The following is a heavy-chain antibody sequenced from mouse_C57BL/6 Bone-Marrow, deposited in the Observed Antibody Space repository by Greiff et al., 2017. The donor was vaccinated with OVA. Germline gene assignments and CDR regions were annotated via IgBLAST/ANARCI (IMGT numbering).Heavy chain of an antibody. J-gene: IGHJ2*01. Sequence: QVQLQQSGAELVRPGASVTLSCKASGYTFTDYEMPWVKQTPVHGLEWIGAIDPETGGTAYNQKFKGKAILTADKSSSTAYMELRSLTSEDSAVYYCTKDDYDRDYWGQGTTLTVSS. CDR2: IDPETGGT. CDR1: GYTFTDYE. V-gene: IGHV1-15*01. CDR3: TKDDYDRDY. D-gene: IGHD2-4*01.